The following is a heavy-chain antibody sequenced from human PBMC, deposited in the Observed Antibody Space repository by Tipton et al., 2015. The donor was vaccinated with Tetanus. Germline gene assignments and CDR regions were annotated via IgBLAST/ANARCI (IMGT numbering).Heavy chain of an antibody. CDR2: INHRGGT. D-gene: IGHD6-19*01. Sequence: TLSLTCDVSGGSFSGNYWSWIRQSPGKGLEWIGEINHRGGTMYNPSLKSRVTISGDTSKNQFSLNLTSVTAADTAIYYCASLPKHWLAPRGAPWGQGTPVTVSS. J-gene: IGHJ5*02. CDR1: GGSFSGNY. V-gene: IGHV4-34*01. CDR3: ASLPKHWLAPRGAP.